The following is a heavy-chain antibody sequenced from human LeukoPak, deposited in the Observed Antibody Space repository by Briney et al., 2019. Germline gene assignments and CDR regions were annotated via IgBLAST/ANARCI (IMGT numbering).Heavy chain of an antibody. CDR2: INPKSGYT. Sequence: ASVKVSCKASGYTFTTLDINWVRQATGQGLEWMGWINPKSGYTGYAQNFQGRLTVTTDTSTSTAYMELTSLTSDDTAVYLCARVTYYYGSGRQDEFDYWGQGTLVTVSS. CDR1: GYTFTTLD. V-gene: IGHV1-8*02. CDR3: ARVTYYYGSGRQDEFDY. D-gene: IGHD3-10*01. J-gene: IGHJ4*02.